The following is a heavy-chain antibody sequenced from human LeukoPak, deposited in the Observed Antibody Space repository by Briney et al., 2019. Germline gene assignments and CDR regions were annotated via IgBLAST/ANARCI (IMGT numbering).Heavy chain of an antibody. CDR2: ISYDGSNK. V-gene: IGHV3-30*03. J-gene: IGHJ4*02. CDR1: GFTFSSYG. CDR3: ARDRRVDTAMVISYYFDY. D-gene: IGHD5-18*01. Sequence: QTGGSLRLSCAASGFTFSSYGMHWVRQAPGKGLEWVAVISYDGSNKYYADSVKGRFTISRDNSKNTLYLQMNSLRAEDTAVYYCARDRRVDTAMVISYYFDYWGQGTLVTVSS.